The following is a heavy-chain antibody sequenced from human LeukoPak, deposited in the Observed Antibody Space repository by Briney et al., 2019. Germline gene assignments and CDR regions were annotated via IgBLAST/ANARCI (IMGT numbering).Heavy chain of an antibody. Sequence: GGSLRLSCAASGFTFSSYSMNWVRQAPGKGLEWVSSISSSSSYIYYADSVKGRFTISRDNAKNPLYLQMNSLRAEDTAVYCCARVGYYYGSGFDYWGQGTLVTVSS. CDR1: GFTFSSYS. CDR2: ISSSSSYI. D-gene: IGHD3-10*01. CDR3: ARVGYYYGSGFDY. J-gene: IGHJ4*02. V-gene: IGHV3-21*01.